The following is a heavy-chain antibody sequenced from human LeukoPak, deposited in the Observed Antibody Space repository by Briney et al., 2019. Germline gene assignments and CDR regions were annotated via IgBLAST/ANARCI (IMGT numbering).Heavy chain of an antibody. CDR3: TTTSDYGDHKR. CDR2: IKSKTDGGTT. Sequence: GGTLRLSCAASGFTFSNAWLSWVRQAPGKGREWVGRIKSKTDGGTTDYAAPVKGRFTISRDDSKNTLYLQMNSLKTEDTAVYYCTTTSDYGDHKRWGQGTLVTVSS. V-gene: IGHV3-15*01. D-gene: IGHD4-17*01. CDR1: GFTFSNAW. J-gene: IGHJ1*01.